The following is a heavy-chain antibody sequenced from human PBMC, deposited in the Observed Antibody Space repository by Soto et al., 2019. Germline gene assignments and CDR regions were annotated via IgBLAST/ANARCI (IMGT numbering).Heavy chain of an antibody. V-gene: IGHV3-74*01. D-gene: IGHD3-3*01. CDR3: ARGITIFGVVISRRSYYYGMDV. J-gene: IGHJ6*02. Sequence: GSLRLSCAASGFTFSSYWMHWVRQAPGKGLVWVSRINSDGSSTSYADSVKGRFTISRDNAKNTLYLQMNSLRAEDTAVYYCARGITIFGVVISRRSYYYGMDVWGQGTLVTVS. CDR2: INSDGSST. CDR1: GFTFSSYW.